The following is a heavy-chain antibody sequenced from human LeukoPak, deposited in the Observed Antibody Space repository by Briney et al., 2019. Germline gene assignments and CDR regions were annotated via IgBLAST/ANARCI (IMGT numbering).Heavy chain of an antibody. V-gene: IGHV1-18*01. J-gene: IGHJ6*02. D-gene: IGHD2-21*02. CDR3: ARWVTAIGYYYYGMDV. CDR1: GYTFTSYG. Sequence: GASVKVSCKASGYTFTSYGISWVRQAPGQGLEWMGWISAYNGNTNYAQKLQGRVTMTTDTSTSTAYMELRSLRSDDTAVYYCARWVTAIGYYYYGMDVWGQGTTVTVSS. CDR2: ISAYNGNT.